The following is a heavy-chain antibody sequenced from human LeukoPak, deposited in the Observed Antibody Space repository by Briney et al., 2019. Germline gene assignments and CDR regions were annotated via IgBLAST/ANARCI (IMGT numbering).Heavy chain of an antibody. D-gene: IGHD3-22*01. J-gene: IGHJ4*02. Sequence: PGGSLRLSCAASGFTFSSYAMSWVRQAPGKGLEWVSAISGSGGSTYYADSVKGRFTISRDNSKNTLYLQMNSLRAEDTAVYYCAREVYYYDSSGYSDWGQGTLVTVSP. CDR1: GFTFSSYA. CDR2: ISGSGGST. CDR3: AREVYYYDSSGYSD. V-gene: IGHV3-23*01.